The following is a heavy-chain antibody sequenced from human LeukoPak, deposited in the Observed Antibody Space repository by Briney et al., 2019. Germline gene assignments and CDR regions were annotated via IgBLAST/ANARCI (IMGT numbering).Heavy chain of an antibody. Sequence: SETLSLTCAVSGGSISSSSYYWGWIRQPPGKGLEWIGSIYYSGSTYYNPSLKSRVTISVDTSKNQFSLKLSSVTAADTAVYYCARPRRYYYMDVWGKGTTVTVSS. CDR1: GGSISSSSYY. J-gene: IGHJ6*03. CDR2: IYYSGST. V-gene: IGHV4-39*01. CDR3: ARPRRYYYMDV.